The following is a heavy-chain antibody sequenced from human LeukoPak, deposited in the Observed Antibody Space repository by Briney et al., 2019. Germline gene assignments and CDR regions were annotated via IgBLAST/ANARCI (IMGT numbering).Heavy chain of an antibody. D-gene: IGHD2-2*01. CDR1: GYTFTGYN. Sequence: ASVKVSCKASGYTFTGYNMHWVRQAPGQGLEWMGWINPNSGGTNYAQKFQGRVTMTRDTSISTAYMELSRLRSDDTAVYYCAYLGYCSSTSCWTNYDYYTDVWRKGTTVTVSS. CDR3: AYLGYCSSTSCWTNYDYYTDV. CDR2: INPNSGGT. V-gene: IGHV1-2*02. J-gene: IGHJ6*03.